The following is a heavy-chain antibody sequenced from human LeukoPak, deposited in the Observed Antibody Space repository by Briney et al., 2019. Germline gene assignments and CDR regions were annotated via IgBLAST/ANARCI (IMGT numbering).Heavy chain of an antibody. Sequence: SETLSLTCTVSGGSISSSSYYWGWIRQPPGKGLEWIGSIYHSGSTYYNPSLKSRVTISVDTSKNQFSLKLSSVTAADTAVYYCARSGYSSSWKDYYFDYWGQGTLVTVSS. CDR3: ARSGYSSSWKDYYFDY. CDR2: IYHSGST. D-gene: IGHD6-13*01. J-gene: IGHJ4*02. CDR1: GGSISSSSYY. V-gene: IGHV4-39*07.